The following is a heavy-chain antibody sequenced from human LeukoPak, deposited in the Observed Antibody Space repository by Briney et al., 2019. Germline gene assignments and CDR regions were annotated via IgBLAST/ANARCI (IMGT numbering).Heavy chain of an antibody. CDR1: GYSISSGYY. CDR2: IYHSGST. J-gene: IGHJ4*02. D-gene: IGHD5-24*01. V-gene: IGHV4-38-2*02. Sequence: KPSETLSLTCTVSGYSISSGYYWGWIRQPPGKGLEWIGSIYHSGSTNYNPSLKSRVTISVDTSKNQFSLKLSSVTAAVTAVYYCARGREGDGYNQPQLYFDYWGQGTLVTVSS. CDR3: ARGREGDGYNQPQLYFDY.